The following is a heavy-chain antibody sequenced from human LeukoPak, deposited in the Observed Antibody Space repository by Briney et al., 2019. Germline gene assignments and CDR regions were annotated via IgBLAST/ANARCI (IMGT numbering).Heavy chain of an antibody. V-gene: IGHV1-69*04. CDR3: ARDRGGIGDAFDI. D-gene: IGHD3-16*01. J-gene: IGHJ3*02. Sequence: GASVKVSCKASGGTFSSYTISWVRQAPGQGLEWMGRIIPILGIANYAQKFQGRVTITADKSTSTAYMELSSLRSEDTAVYYCARDRGGIGDAFDILGQGTMVTVSS. CDR2: IIPILGIA. CDR1: GGTFSSYT.